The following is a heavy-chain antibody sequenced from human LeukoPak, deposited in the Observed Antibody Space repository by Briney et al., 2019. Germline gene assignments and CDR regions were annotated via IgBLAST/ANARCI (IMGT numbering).Heavy chain of an antibody. CDR1: GFTIRDYW. D-gene: IGHD6-19*01. CDR3: ASSLGYSSGWSYYYYYGMDV. Sequence: GGSLRLSCAASGFTIRDYWMHWVRQAPGKGLVWVSRINSDGSSTSYADSVKGRFTISRDNAKNTLYLQMNSLRAEDTAVYYCASSLGYSSGWSYYYYYGMDVWGKGTTVTVSS. V-gene: IGHV3-74*01. J-gene: IGHJ6*04. CDR2: INSDGSST.